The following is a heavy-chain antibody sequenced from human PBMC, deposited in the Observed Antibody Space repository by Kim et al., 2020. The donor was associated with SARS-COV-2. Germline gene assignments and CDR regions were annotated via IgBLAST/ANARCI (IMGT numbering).Heavy chain of an antibody. D-gene: IGHD3-22*01. CDR3: AKGGTMIKDYFDY. J-gene: IGHJ4*02. V-gene: IGHV3-23*01. Sequence: ADSGKGRFTISRDNSKNTLYLQMNSLRAEDTAVYYCAKGGTMIKDYFDYWGQGTLVTVSS.